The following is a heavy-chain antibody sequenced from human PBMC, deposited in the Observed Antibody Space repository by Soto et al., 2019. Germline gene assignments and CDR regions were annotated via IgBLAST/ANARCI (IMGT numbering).Heavy chain of an antibody. J-gene: IGHJ4*02. Sequence: SETLSLTCTVSGGSISSGGYYWSWIRQHPGKGLEWIGYIYYSGSTYYNPSLKSRVTISVDTSKNQFSLKLSSVTAADTAVYYCARGDTYYYGSGSYFFIDYWGQGTLVTVSS. CDR3: ARGDTYYYGSGSYFFIDY. D-gene: IGHD3-10*01. V-gene: IGHV4-31*03. CDR1: GGSISSGGYY. CDR2: IYYSGST.